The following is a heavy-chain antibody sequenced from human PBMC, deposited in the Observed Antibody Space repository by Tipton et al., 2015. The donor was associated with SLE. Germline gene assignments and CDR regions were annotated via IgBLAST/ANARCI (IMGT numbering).Heavy chain of an antibody. CDR2: SYGALTKT. CDR3: AKNAEKHCGGDCSPFDY. D-gene: IGHD2-21*01. CDR1: GFDLGAYA. Sequence: SLRLSCDASGFDLGAYAMSWVRQAPGRGLEWVSFSYGALTKTNYADSVKGRFTISSVDLQNTLYLQMNSLRPEDTAVYYCAKNAEKHCGGDCSPFDYWGQGTLVTVSS. V-gene: IGHV3-23*03. J-gene: IGHJ4*02.